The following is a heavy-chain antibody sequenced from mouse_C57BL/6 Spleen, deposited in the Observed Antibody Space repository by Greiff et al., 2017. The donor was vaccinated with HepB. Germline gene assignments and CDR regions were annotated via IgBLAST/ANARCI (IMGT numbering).Heavy chain of an antibody. CDR1: GFTFSSYA. D-gene: IGHD2-12*01. J-gene: IGHJ3*01. CDR3: AGDYDGFAY. CDR2: ISDGGSYT. Sequence: EVKLMESGGGLVKPGGSLKLSCAASGFTFSSYAMSWVRQTPEKRLEWVATISDGGSYTYYPDNVKGRFTISRDNAKNNLYLQMSHLKSEDTAMYYCAGDYDGFAYWGQGTLVTVSA. V-gene: IGHV5-4*01.